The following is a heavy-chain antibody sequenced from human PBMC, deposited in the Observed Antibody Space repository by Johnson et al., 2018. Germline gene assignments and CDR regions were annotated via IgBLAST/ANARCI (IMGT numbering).Heavy chain of an antibody. Sequence: RSLRLSCAASGFSFTTSAMHWFRQAPGKGLEWVAVVSEDGTTTYYADSVKGRFTISRDYSKNTVSLQMNSLRPEDTALYYCAREEKYFPSGMRLGDFDIWGQGTMVTVSS. D-gene: IGHD2/OR15-2a*01. J-gene: IGHJ3*02. CDR3: AREEKYFPSGMRLGDFDI. V-gene: IGHV3-30-3*01. CDR2: VSEDGTTT. CDR1: GFSFTTSA.